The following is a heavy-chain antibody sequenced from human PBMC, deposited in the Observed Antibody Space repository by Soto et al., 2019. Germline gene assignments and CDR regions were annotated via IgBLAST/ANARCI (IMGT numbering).Heavy chain of an antibody. V-gene: IGHV3-48*01. CDR2: ISSSSSST. J-gene: IGHJ6*03. CDR3: AKTIFGVVIMGYYYMDV. D-gene: IGHD3-3*01. Sequence: GGSLRLSCAASGFTFSSYWMHWVRQAPGKGLVWVSRISSSSSSTYYADSVKGRFTISRDNAKNSLYLQMNSLRAEDTAVYYCAKTIFGVVIMGYYYMDVWGKGTTVTVSS. CDR1: GFTFSSYW.